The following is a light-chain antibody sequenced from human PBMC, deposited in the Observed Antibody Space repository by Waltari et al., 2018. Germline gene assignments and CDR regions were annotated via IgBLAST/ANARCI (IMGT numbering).Light chain of an antibody. CDR1: QSVIYDSNNRTL. V-gene: IGKV4-1*01. J-gene: IGKJ3*01. Sequence: DIVITQSPDSLTLSLGERATINCKSSQSVIYDSNNRTLLAWFQQKPGQPPKLLIYWASTRQSGVPERFSGSGSGTDFTLTISSLQAEDVAVYYCQQYYNSPPGFTFGPGTKVDIK. CDR2: WAS. CDR3: QQYYNSPPGFT.